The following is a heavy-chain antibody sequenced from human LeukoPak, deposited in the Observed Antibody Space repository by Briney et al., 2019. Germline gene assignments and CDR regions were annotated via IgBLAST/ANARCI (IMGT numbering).Heavy chain of an antibody. D-gene: IGHD3-16*01. CDR1: GFTFIRAW. CDR2: INQDGSEK. V-gene: IGHV3-7*05. CDR3: ARDATPDGIIFDY. J-gene: IGHJ4*02. Sequence: GGSLRLSCTASGFTFIRAWMNWVRQAPGKGLEWVANINQDGSEKYYVDSVKGRFTISRDNAKNSLYLQMNSLRAEDTAVYYCARDATPDGIIFDYWGQGTLVTVSS.